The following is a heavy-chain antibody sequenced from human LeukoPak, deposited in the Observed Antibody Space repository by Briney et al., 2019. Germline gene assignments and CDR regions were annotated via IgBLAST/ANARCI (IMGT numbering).Heavy chain of an antibody. D-gene: IGHD3-10*01. CDR2: IIPIFGTA. Sequence: GASVKVSCKASGYTFTGYYMHWVRQAPGQGLEWMGGIIPIFGTANYAQKFQGRVTITTDESTSTAYMELSSLRSEDTAVYYCARRRARATMVRGVPRDAFDIWGQGTMVTVSS. CDR3: ARRRARATMVRGVPRDAFDI. J-gene: IGHJ3*02. V-gene: IGHV1-69*05. CDR1: GYTFTGYY.